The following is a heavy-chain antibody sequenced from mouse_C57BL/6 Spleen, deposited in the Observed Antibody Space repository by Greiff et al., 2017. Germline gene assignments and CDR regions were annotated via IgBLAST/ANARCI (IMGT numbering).Heavy chain of an antibody. D-gene: IGHD1-1*01. Sequence: QVHVKQSGAELVRPGASVKLSCKASGYTFTDYYINWVKQRPGQGLEWIARIYPGSGNTYYNEKFKGKATLTAEKSSSTAYMQLSSLTSEDSAVYFCARGYYGSSYVDVWGTGTTVTVSS. J-gene: IGHJ1*03. CDR2: IYPGSGNT. CDR3: ARGYYGSSYVDV. CDR1: GYTFTDYY. V-gene: IGHV1-76*01.